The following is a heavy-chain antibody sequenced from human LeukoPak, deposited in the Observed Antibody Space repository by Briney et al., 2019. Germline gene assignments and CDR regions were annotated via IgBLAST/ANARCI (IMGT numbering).Heavy chain of an antibody. V-gene: IGHV3-33*01. D-gene: IGHD3-10*01. Sequence: GGSLRLSCAASGFTFSSYGMHWVRQAPGKGLEWVAVIWYDGSNKYYADSVKGRFTISRDNSKNTLYLQMNSLRAEDTVVYYCARENDGSGSYVLDYWGQGTLVTVSS. J-gene: IGHJ4*02. CDR1: GFTFSSYG. CDR2: IWYDGSNK. CDR3: ARENDGSGSYVLDY.